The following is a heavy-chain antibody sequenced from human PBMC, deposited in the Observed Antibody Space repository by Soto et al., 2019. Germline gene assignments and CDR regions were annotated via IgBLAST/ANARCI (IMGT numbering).Heavy chain of an antibody. CDR2: IIPILNTA. CDR3: ARNRDYSDKNAYFQTLDY. CDR1: GDTFSTYG. V-gene: IGHV1-69*01. Sequence: QVQLVQSGAEVKKPGSSVKVSCKTSGDTFSTYGITWVRQAPGQGLEWVEGIIPILNTANYAQYLQGRVTITVDESANIVYMEFISLGSEDTVVYYCARNRDYSDKNAYFQTLDYWGQGTLVTVSS. D-gene: IGHD3-22*01. J-gene: IGHJ4*02.